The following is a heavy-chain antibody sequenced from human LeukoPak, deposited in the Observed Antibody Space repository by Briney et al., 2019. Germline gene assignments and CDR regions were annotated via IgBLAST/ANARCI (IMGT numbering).Heavy chain of an antibody. Sequence: SETLSLTYTVSGDSISSSSYYWGWIRQPLGKGLEWIGSIYYSGRTYYNPSLKSRVTISVDTSTNQISLQLSSVTAADTAVYYCARHSAAVLAPADYWGQGTLVTVSS. CDR1: GDSISSSSYY. CDR2: IYYSGRT. CDR3: ARHSAAVLAPADY. V-gene: IGHV4-39*01. J-gene: IGHJ4*02. D-gene: IGHD4/OR15-4a*01.